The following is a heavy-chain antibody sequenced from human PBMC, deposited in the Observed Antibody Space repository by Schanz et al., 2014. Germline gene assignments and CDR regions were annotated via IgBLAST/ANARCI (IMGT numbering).Heavy chain of an antibody. CDR3: ASPSVYSDYGTYFDF. CDR1: GFTFSSYA. Sequence: QVQLVESGGGLVKPGGSLRLSCAASGFTFSSYAMSWVRQAPGKGLEWVALISNDGSIKYYADSVEGRFTISRDNSRNTLYLQMNSLRTEDTAVYYCASPSVYSDYGTYFDFWGQGTLVTVSS. V-gene: IGHV3-30-3*01. J-gene: IGHJ4*02. CDR2: ISNDGSIK. D-gene: IGHD5-12*01.